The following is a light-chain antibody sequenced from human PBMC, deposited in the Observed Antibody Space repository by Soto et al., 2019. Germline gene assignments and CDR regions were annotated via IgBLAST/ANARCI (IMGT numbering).Light chain of an antibody. CDR2: GAS. Sequence: VVTQSPATLSVFPGETATLSCRASQSVSSALAWYQQRPGQAPRLLIYGASTRATGIPARFRGSGSGTEFRLTLSSLQSEDFATSYCQQYNTWHPKMAFGRGTKVEI. J-gene: IGKJ1*01. CDR1: QSVSSA. CDR3: QQYNTWHPKMA. V-gene: IGKV3-15*01.